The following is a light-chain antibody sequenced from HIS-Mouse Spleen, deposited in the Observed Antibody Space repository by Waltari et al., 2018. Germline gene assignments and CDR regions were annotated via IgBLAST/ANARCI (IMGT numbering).Light chain of an antibody. CDR1: QGISSY. CDR3: QQLNSYPPT. CDR2: AAS. Sequence: IQLTQSPSFLSASVGDRVTITCRASQGISSYLAWYQQKPGKAPKLLIYAASTLQSGVPSRFSGSGSGTEFTLTISCLQPEDFATYYCQQLNSYPPTFGQGTKVEIK. V-gene: IGKV1-9*01. J-gene: IGKJ1*01.